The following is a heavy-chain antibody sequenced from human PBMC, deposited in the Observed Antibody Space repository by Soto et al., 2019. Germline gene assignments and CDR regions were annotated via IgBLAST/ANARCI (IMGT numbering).Heavy chain of an antibody. CDR2: IRSKGNNYAT. J-gene: IGHJ2*01. CDR1: GFTFSDSA. Sequence: EVQLVESGGGLVQPGGSLKLSCAASGFTFSDSAMHWVRQASGKGLEWVGRIRSKGNNYATEYAASVKDRFTISRDGSKNTAYLQMSSLKTEDTAVYYCIRYSMPLGWNFDLWGRGTLVTVSS. V-gene: IGHV3-73*01. CDR3: IRYSMPLGWNFDL. D-gene: IGHD2-2*01.